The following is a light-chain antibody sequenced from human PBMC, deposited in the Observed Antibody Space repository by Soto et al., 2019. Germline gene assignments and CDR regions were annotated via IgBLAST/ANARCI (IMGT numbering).Light chain of an antibody. CDR3: QQYGSSPIT. J-gene: IGKJ5*01. CDR2: GAS. CDR1: QSVSRY. V-gene: IGKV3-20*01. Sequence: EIVLTQSPATLSLSPGQRATLSCRASQSVSRYLAWYQQKPGQAPRPLMYGASSRATGIPAKFSGSGSGTDFTLTISRLEPEDFAVYYCQQYGSSPITVGPGTRLEIK.